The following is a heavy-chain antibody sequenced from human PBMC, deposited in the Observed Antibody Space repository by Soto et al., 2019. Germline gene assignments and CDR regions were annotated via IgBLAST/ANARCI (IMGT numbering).Heavy chain of an antibody. CDR2: ISAYNGNT. D-gene: IGHD2-2*01. J-gene: IGHJ4*02. CDR3: ARVTDYGYCSSTSCYAGTF. Sequence: VASVKVSCKASGYTFTSYGISWVRQAPGQGLEWMGWISAYNGNTNYAQKLQGRVTMTTDTSTSTAYMELRSLRSDDTAVYYCARVTDYGYCSSTSCYAGTFWGQGTLVTVSS. CDR1: GYTFTSYG. V-gene: IGHV1-18*01.